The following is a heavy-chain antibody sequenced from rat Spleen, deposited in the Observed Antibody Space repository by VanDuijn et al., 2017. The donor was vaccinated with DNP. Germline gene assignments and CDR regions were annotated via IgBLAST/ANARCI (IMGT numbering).Heavy chain of an antibody. CDR3: ARFIAGYYFDY. D-gene: IGHD4-3*01. J-gene: IGHJ2*01. Sequence: QVQLKESGPGLVQPSQTLSLTCTVSGFSLTDYSVHWVRQPPGKGLEWMGVIWKNGATRYNSALKSRLSISRDTSKSQVFLKMNSLQTEDTAMYFCARFIAGYYFDYWGQGVMVTVSS. CDR1: GFSLTDYS. V-gene: IGHV2-19*01. CDR2: IWKNGAT.